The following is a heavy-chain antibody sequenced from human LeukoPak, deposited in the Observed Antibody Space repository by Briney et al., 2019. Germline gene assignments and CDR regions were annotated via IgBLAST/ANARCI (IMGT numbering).Heavy chain of an antibody. CDR1: GGSFSGYY. J-gene: IGHJ4*02. Sequence: SETLSLTCAVYGGSFSGYYWSWIRQPPGKGLEWIGEINHSGSTNYKPSLKSRVTISVDRSKNQFSLKLSSVTAADTAVYYCARGGYCSGGSCSAFDYWGQGTLVTVSS. D-gene: IGHD2-15*01. V-gene: IGHV4-34*01. CDR2: INHSGST. CDR3: ARGGYCSGGSCSAFDY.